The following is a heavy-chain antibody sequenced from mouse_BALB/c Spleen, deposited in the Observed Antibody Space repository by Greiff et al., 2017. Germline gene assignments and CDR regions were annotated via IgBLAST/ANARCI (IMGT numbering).Heavy chain of an antibody. CDR3: ARSYGNYPYYAMDY. CDR2: ISSGSSTI. J-gene: IGHJ4*01. V-gene: IGHV5-17*02. CDR1: GFTFSSFG. D-gene: IGHD2-1*01. Sequence: EVMLVESGGGLVQPGGSRQLSCAASGFTFSSFGMHWVRQAPEKGLEWVAYISSGSSTIYYADTVKGRFTISRDNPKNTLFLQMTSLRSEDTAMYYCARSYGNYPYYAMDYWGQGTSVTVSS.